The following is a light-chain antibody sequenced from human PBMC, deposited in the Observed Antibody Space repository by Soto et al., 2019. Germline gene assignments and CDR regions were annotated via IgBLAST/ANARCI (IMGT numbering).Light chain of an antibody. Sequence: EILLTQSPDTLSLSPGERATLSFMSAQSVGTRLAWYQHKTGQAPRLLISGASSRATGIPDRFTGSGSETSFTLTISRLEPEDFALYYCQHYQSGHPITCGQGTRLEIK. CDR2: GAS. CDR1: QSVGTR. J-gene: IGKJ5*01. CDR3: QHYQSGHPIT. V-gene: IGKV3-20*01.